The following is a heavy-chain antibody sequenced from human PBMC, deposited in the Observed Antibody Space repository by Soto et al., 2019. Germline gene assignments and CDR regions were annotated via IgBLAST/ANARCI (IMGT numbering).Heavy chain of an antibody. Sequence: QVQLQESGPGLVKPSGTLSLACAVSNGSITNDNWWSWVRQSPGKGLEWIGDIYHTGSTNYNPSLKSRVIISIDKAKNNFSLRLSSGTAADTAVYYCARLCGALAKIAVWFGPWGHGTLVTVSS. V-gene: IGHV4-4*02. CDR3: ARLCGALAKIAVWFGP. J-gene: IGHJ5*02. CDR2: IYHTGST. D-gene: IGHD5-12*01. CDR1: NGSITNDNW.